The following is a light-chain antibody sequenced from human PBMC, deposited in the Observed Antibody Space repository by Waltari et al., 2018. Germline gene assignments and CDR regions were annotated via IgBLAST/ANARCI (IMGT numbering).Light chain of an antibody. V-gene: IGLV1-40*01. CDR2: LNS. CDR3: QSYDITLTASV. CDR1: SSNIGAGSD. Sequence: QSVLAQPPSVSGAPGQRVTISCTGSSSNIGAGSDVHWYQQFPGTAPKRRRYLNSFRPSGVPDRFSGSKSGAAASLAITGLQAEDEADYYCQSYDITLTASVFGGGTKLTVL. J-gene: IGLJ2*01.